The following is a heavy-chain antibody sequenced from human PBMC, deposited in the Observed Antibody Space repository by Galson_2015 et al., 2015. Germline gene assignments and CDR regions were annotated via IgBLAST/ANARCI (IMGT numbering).Heavy chain of an antibody. V-gene: IGHV3-33*01. Sequence: SLRLSCAASGFTFGTYGMHWVRQAPGKGLEWVAVIWCGGSNKYYADSVKGRFTISRDNSKNTLYLQMNSLRAEDTAVYYCESGGRKARKLDGLYYWGQGTLVTVSS. CDR1: GFTFGTYG. J-gene: IGHJ4*02. CDR3: ESGGRKARKLDGLYY. CDR2: IWCGGSNK. D-gene: IGHD3-16*01.